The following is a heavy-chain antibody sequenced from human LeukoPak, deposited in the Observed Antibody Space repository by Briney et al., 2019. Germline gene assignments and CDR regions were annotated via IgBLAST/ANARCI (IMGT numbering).Heavy chain of an antibody. CDR1: GGSIGSYF. D-gene: IGHD3-3*01. V-gene: IGHV4-59*01. CDR2: VYYSGST. CDR3: ARGPSAYPYFDY. Sequence: PSETLSLTCTVSGGSIGSYFWSWIRQPPGKGLEWIGYVYYSGSTNYNPSLKSRVAISVDTSKNQFSLKLNSVTAADTAVYYCARGPSAYPYFDYWGQGTLVTVSS. J-gene: IGHJ4*02.